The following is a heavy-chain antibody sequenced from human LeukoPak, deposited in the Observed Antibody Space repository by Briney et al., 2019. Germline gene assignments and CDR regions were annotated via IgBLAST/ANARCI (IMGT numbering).Heavy chain of an antibody. CDR1: RGTFSSNG. CDR2: IIPIFGTA. Sequence: ASVKVSCKASRGTFSSNGISWVRQAPGQGLEWMGGIIPIFGTANYAQKFQGRVTITADESTSTAYMELSSLRSEDMAVYYCARGKTAMVLIDYWGQGTLVTVSS. CDR3: ARGKTAMVLIDY. J-gene: IGHJ4*02. D-gene: IGHD5-18*01. V-gene: IGHV1-69*13.